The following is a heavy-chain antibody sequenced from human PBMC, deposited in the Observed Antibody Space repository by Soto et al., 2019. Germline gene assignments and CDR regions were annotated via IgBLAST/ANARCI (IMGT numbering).Heavy chain of an antibody. J-gene: IGHJ4*01. D-gene: IGHD3-16*01. CDR2: TFYRSQWYN. CDR1: GDSVSSNTAA. CDR3: YRELFCAYRGGYHYDRSFDL. Sequence: SQTLSLTCDISGDSVSSNTAAWGWVRLSPSRGLEWLGRTFYRSQWYNDYAESLKGRISVMVDTSKNQFSLQLSSVTPDDTAISFCYRELFCAYRGGYHYDRSFDLWGHGTRGTVS. V-gene: IGHV6-1*01.